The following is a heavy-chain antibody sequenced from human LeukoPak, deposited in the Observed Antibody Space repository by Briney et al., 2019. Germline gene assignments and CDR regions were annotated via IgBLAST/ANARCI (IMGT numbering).Heavy chain of an antibody. CDR2: MYAGGTT. CDR3: AGQQLQLWYD. D-gene: IGHD5-18*01. Sequence: PGGSLRLSCAASGVIVSRNFMSWVRQAPGKGLQWVAIMYAGGTTDYSDSVRGRFHISRDSSNNTLSLQINSLRAEDTAVYYCAGQQLQLWYDWGQGTLVTVSS. V-gene: IGHV3-53*01. CDR1: GVIVSRNF. J-gene: IGHJ4*02.